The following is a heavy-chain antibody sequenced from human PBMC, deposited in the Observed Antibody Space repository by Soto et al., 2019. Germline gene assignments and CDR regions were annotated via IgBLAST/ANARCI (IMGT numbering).Heavy chain of an antibody. CDR2: IYTGDSDT. V-gene: IGHV5-51*01. D-gene: IGHD1-26*01. J-gene: IGHJ4*02. Sequence: GESLTISCRSSEYSFTRHWIGWVRQMPGKGLEYMGIIYTGDSDTRYSPSFQGQVTISADKSIRTAYLQWSSLKASDTAVYYCASGVTWDYFDSWGQGTQVPVSS. CDR3: ASGVTWDYFDS. CDR1: EYSFTRHW.